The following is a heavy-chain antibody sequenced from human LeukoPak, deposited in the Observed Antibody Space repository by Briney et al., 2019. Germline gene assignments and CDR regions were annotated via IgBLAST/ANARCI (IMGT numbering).Heavy chain of an antibody. CDR2: INSDGSST. CDR3: ATSQAGYSSSWQSLGN. V-gene: IGHV3-74*01. D-gene: IGHD6-13*01. Sequence: GGSLRLSCAASGFTFSSYWMHWVRQAPGKGLVWVSRINSDGSSTSYADSVKGRFTISRDNAKNTLYLQMNSLRAEDTAVYYCATSQAGYSSSWQSLGNWGQGTLVTVSS. CDR1: GFTFSSYW. J-gene: IGHJ4*02.